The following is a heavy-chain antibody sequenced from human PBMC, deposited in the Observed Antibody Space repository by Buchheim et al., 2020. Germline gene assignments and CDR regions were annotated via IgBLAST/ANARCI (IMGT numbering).Heavy chain of an antibody. CDR3: ARHTYYYDSSGYYVGGGLDY. V-gene: IGHV4-30-2*01. D-gene: IGHD3-22*01. CDR1: GGSISSGGYS. J-gene: IGHJ4*02. Sequence: QLQLQESGSGLVKPSQTLSLTCAVSGGSISSGGYSWSWIRQPPGKGPEWIGYIYHSGSTYYNPSLKSRVTISVDRSKNQFSLKLSSVTAADTAVYYCARHTYYYDSSGYYVGGGLDYWGQGTL. CDR2: IYHSGST.